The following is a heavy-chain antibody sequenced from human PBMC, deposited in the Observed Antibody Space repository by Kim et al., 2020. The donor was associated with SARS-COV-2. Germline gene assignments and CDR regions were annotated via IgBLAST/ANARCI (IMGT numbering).Heavy chain of an antibody. CDR1: GFIVSNNY. V-gene: IGHV3-66*01. Sequence: GGSLRLSCVASGFIVSNNYMNWVRQAPGKGLEWVSVIYGDDNTKNAESVKGRFTISRDNFRNTVYLEMKSLRVEDTAVYYCARGRLRFSGPETSKHLDV. J-gene: IGHJ6*01. CDR2: IYGDDNT. D-gene: IGHD5-12*01. CDR3: ARGRLRFSGPETSKHLDV.